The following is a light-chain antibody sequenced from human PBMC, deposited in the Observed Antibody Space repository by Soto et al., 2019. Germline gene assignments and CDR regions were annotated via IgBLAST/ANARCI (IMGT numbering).Light chain of an antibody. CDR1: SSDVGSYNL. CDR2: EGS. J-gene: IGLJ2*01. Sequence: QSALTQPASVSGSPGQSITISCTGTSSDVGSYNLVSWYQQHPGKAPKLMIYEGSKRPSGVSNRFSGSKSGNTASLTISGLQAEDEADCCCCSYAGSSTHVVFGGGTKLTVL. V-gene: IGLV2-23*01. CDR3: CSYAGSSTHVV.